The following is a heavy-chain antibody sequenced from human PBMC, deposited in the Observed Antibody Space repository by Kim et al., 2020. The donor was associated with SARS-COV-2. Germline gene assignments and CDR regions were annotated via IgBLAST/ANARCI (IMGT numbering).Heavy chain of an antibody. CDR3: ARLKAVAGYYYYGMDV. V-gene: IGHV4-39*01. CDR1: GGSISSSSYY. D-gene: IGHD6-19*01. Sequence: SETLSLTCTVSGGSISSSSYYWGWIRQPPGKGLEWIGSIYYSRSTYYNPSLKSRVTISVDTSKNQFSLKLSSVTAADTAVYYCARLKAVAGYYYYGMDVWGQGTTVTVSS. J-gene: IGHJ6*02. CDR2: IYYSRST.